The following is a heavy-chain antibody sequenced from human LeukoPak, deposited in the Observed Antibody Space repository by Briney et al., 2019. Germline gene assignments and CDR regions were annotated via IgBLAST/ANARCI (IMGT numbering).Heavy chain of an antibody. J-gene: IGHJ4*02. CDR2: IYYSGST. V-gene: IGHV4-59*01. CDR3: AGPGVGYFDY. CDR1: GGSISSYY. Sequence: SETLSLTCTVSGGSISSYYWSWIRQPPGKGLEWIGYIYYSGSTNYNPSLKSRVTISVDTSKNQFSLKLSSVTAADTAVYYCAGPGVGYFDYWGQGTLVTVSS. D-gene: IGHD3-10*01.